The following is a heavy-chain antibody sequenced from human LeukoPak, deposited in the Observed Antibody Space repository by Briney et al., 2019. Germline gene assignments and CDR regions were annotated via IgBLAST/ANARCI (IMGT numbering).Heavy chain of an antibody. J-gene: IGHJ4*02. D-gene: IGHD3-10*01. CDR2: LSGSGDKT. Sequence: RTGGSLRLSCAASGFIFRTYAMSWVRQAPGKGLEWVSALSGSGDKTFYADSVKGRFTISRDNAKNSLYLQMNSLRAEDTAVYYCARGTYGSGHGLGYWGQGTLVTVSS. CDR1: GFIFRTYA. CDR3: ARGTYGSGHGLGY. V-gene: IGHV3-23*01.